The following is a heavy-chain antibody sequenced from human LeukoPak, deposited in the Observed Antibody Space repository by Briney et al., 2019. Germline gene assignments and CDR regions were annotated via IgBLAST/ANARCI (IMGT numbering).Heavy chain of an antibody. CDR2: IKQEGSEK. D-gene: IGHD6-13*01. CDR3: ARDRYISRSWGYDFDY. J-gene: IGHJ4*02. Sequence: GGPLTLLCAASGLTYSRYRMLWLRQARGKGLEGVANIKQEGSEKYYVDSVKGRFTISKDNAKNSLYLQMYSLRAEGTAVYNCARDRYISRSWGYDFDYWGQGTLVTVSS. CDR1: GLTYSRYR. V-gene: IGHV3-7*01.